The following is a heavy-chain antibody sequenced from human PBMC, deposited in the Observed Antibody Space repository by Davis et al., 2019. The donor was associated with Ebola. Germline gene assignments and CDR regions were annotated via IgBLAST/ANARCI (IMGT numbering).Heavy chain of an antibody. V-gene: IGHV3-74*03. J-gene: IGHJ5*02. D-gene: IGHD2-15*01. CDR1: GFTFSDYW. Sequence: HTGGSLRLSCAASGFTFSDYWMHWVRQAPGKGLVWVSRINSDGTATAYADSVKGRFTISRDNAKNSLYLQMYSLRAEDTAVYYCARDRYCSGSSCYSNWFDPWGQGTLVTVSS. CDR2: INSDGTAT. CDR3: ARDRYCSGSSCYSNWFDP.